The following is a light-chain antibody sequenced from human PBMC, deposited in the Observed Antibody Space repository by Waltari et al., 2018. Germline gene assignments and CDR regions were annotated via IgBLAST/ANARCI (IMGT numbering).Light chain of an antibody. CDR3: QQYNTLPVT. V-gene: IGKV1-33*01. Sequence: MQVTQSPSSLSGSVGDRVTITCQASQDINNFLHWYQQKPGKAPKVVIYDAFNLATWVPSRFSGGGSGTDFTFTISSLQPEDIATYYCQQYNTLPVTFGGGTKVEIK. CDR2: DAF. CDR1: QDINNF. J-gene: IGKJ4*01.